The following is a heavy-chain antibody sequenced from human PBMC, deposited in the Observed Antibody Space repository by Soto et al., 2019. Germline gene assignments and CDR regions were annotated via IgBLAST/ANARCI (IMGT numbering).Heavy chain of an antibody. D-gene: IGHD3-10*01. CDR2: INDSGGST. Sequence: PGGSLRLCCAASGFTFSSFAMSWVRQAPGKGLEWVSGINDSGGSTYSADSVKGRFTISRDNSRNTLYLQMNSLRADDTAVYYCARRRDASGSYFDSWSQGTLVTVSS. J-gene: IGHJ4*02. CDR1: GFTFSSFA. V-gene: IGHV3-23*01. CDR3: ARRRDASGSYFDS.